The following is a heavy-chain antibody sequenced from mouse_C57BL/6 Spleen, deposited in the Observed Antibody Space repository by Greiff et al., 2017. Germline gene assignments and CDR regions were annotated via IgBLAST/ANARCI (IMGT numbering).Heavy chain of an antibody. Sequence: EVQVVESGPELVKPGASVKIPCKASGYTFTDYNMDWVKQSHGKSLEWIGDINPNNGGTIYNQKFKGKATLTVDKSSSTAYMELRSLTSEDTAVYYCARGSSGYPFAYWGQGTLVTVSA. V-gene: IGHV1-18*01. CDR2: INPNNGGT. CDR3: ARGSSGYPFAY. D-gene: IGHD3-2*02. J-gene: IGHJ3*01. CDR1: GYTFTDYN.